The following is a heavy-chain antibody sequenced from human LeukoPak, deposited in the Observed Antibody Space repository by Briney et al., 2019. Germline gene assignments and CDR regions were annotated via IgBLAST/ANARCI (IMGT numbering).Heavy chain of an antibody. CDR2: ISGRGDYM. J-gene: IGHJ4*02. V-gene: IGHV3-21*01. D-gene: IGHD1-26*01. Sequence: GGSLRLSCAGSGFTPSSYTMNWVRQAPGKGLEWVTSISGRGDYMYYADSVKGRFTISRDNAKNSLFLQLNSLRADDTAVYYCARRSGSYDYWGQGTLVIVSS. CDR1: GFTPSSYT. CDR3: ARRSGSYDY.